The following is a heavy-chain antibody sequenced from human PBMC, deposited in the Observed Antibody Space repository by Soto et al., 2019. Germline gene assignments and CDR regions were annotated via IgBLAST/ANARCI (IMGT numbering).Heavy chain of an antibody. CDR3: THSLAAPGLFDS. CDR1: GFSLSTSGVG. D-gene: IGHD6-13*01. Sequence: QITLKESGPPLVKPTQTLTLTCTFSGFSLSTSGVGVGWIRQPPGKALEWLALIYWDDDKRYSPSLKSRLTPTKEPPKTRVAFKTTNMAPGDTPKYYCTHSLAAPGLFDSGGQETLSPVSS. CDR2: IYWDDDK. J-gene: IGHJ4*02. V-gene: IGHV2-5*02.